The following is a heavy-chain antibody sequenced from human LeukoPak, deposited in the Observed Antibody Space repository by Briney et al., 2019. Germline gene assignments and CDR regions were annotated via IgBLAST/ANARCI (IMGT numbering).Heavy chain of an antibody. CDR3: ARGPNSNWSGLDF. D-gene: IGHD6-6*01. Sequence: GGSLRLSCTASGFSFSGRWMHWGRKLPGPGLVWVSRISPTGSTTTYADSVKGRFTVSRDNAKNTLYLQVNNLRAEDTAVYYCARGPNSNWSGLDFWGQGTLLTVSS. CDR2: ISPTGSTT. V-gene: IGHV3-74*03. CDR1: GFSFSGRW. J-gene: IGHJ4*02.